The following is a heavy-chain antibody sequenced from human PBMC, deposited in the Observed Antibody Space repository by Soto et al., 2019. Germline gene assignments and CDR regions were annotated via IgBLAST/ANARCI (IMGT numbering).Heavy chain of an antibody. D-gene: IGHD3-10*02. J-gene: IGHJ4*02. CDR3: ARDGWMVRELSGY. CDR2: IKQDGSEK. V-gene: IGHV3-7*01. CDR1: GFTFSSYW. Sequence: GGSLRLSCAAFGFTFSSYWMSWVRQAPGKGLEWVANIKQDGSEKYYVDSVKGRFTISRDNAKNSLYLQMNSLRAEDTAVYYCARDGWMVRELSGYWGQGTLVTVSS.